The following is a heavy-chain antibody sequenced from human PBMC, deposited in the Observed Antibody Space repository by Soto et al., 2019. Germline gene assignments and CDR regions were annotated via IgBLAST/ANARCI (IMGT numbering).Heavy chain of an antibody. J-gene: IGHJ6*02. CDR2: IWYDGSNK. Sequence: GGSLRLSCAASGFTFSSYGMHWVRQAPGKGLEWVAVIWYDGSNKYYADSVKGRFTISRDNSKNTLYLQMNSLRAEDTAVYYWARGSEQQLPRRGGGMDVWGQGTTVTVSS. V-gene: IGHV3-33*01. D-gene: IGHD6-13*01. CDR3: ARGSEQQLPRRGGGMDV. CDR1: GFTFSSYG.